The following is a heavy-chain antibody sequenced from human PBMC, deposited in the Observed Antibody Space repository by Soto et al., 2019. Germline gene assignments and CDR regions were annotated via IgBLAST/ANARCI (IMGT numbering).Heavy chain of an antibody. Sequence: PGGSLRLSCAASGFTFSSYWMSWVRQAPGKGLEWVSSISSSSSYIYYADSVKGRFTISRDNAKNSLYLQMNSLRAEDTAVYYCARTHQTTVTTLAGFDPWGQGTLVTVSS. V-gene: IGHV3-21*01. CDR1: GFTFSSYW. CDR2: ISSSSSYI. J-gene: IGHJ5*02. CDR3: ARTHQTTVTTLAGFDP. D-gene: IGHD4-17*01.